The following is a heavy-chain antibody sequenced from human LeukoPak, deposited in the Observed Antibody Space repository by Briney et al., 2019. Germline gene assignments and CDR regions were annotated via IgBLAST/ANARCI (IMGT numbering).Heavy chain of an antibody. CDR2: INPNSGGT. D-gene: IGHD3-10*01. V-gene: IGHV1-2*02. J-gene: IGHJ5*02. CDR3: ALIGDHAWFDP. CDR1: GYTFSGYY. Sequence: EASVKVSCKASGYTFSGYYIFWVRRAPGQGIEWMGWINPNSGGTNYAPEFQGRLTMTRDTSITTAYMELSTLRSDDPAVYYCALIGDHAWFDPWGQGTLVTVSS.